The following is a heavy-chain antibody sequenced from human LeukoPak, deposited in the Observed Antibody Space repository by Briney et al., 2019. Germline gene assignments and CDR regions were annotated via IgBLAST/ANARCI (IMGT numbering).Heavy chain of an antibody. CDR2: ISDRGGGR. V-gene: IGHV3-23*01. CDR1: GFTFNTYS. D-gene: IGHD2-15*01. Sequence: GGSLRLSCAASGFTFNTYSMNWARQAPGKGLDGVSTISDRGGGRYYADSVKGRCTIFRDNSKNTLYLEVNSLRADDTAVYYCDGAAFCGQATLATASS. J-gene: IGHJ4*01. CDR3: DGAAF.